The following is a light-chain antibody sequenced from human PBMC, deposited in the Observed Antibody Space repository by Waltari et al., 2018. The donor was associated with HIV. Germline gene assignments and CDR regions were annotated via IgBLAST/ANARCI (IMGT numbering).Light chain of an antibody. CDR3: QSYDSSLSGPI. V-gene: IGLV1-40*01. CDR1: NSNIGAGYD. CDR2: GNT. J-gene: IGLJ2*01. Sequence: QSVLTQPPSVSGAPGQRVTISCTGTNSNIGAGYDVHWYQHIPVTAPKLLSYGNTKRPLGVPDRISGSKSATSASLAITGLQAEDEGDYYCQSYDSSLSGPIFGGGTKLTVL.